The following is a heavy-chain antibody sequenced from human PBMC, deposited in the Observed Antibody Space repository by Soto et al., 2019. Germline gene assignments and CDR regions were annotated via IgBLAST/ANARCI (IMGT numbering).Heavy chain of an antibody. CDR3: ARDRKGIEWELLPSYYYYYGMDV. CDR1: GFTFSSYG. D-gene: IGHD1-26*01. J-gene: IGHJ6*02. CDR2: IWYDGSNK. Sequence: GGSLRLSCAASGFTFSSYGMHWVRQAPGKGLEWVAVIWYDGSNKYYADSVKGRFTISRDNSKNTLYLQMNSLRAEDTAVYYCARDRKGIEWELLPSYYYYYGMDVWGQGTTVTVSS. V-gene: IGHV3-33*01.